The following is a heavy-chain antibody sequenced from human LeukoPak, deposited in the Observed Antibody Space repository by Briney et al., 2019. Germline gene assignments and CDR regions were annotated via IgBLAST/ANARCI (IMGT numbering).Heavy chain of an antibody. V-gene: IGHV4-59*01. CDR2: IYYSGST. CDR3: ARGGEPGYCSSTSCWYFDY. CDR1: GGSISSYY. J-gene: IGHJ4*02. D-gene: IGHD2-2*01. Sequence: PSETLPLTCTVSGGSISSYYWSWIRQPLGKGLEWIGYIYYSGSTNYNPSLKSRVTISVDTSKNQFSLKLSSVTAADTAVYYCARGGEPGYCSSTSCWYFDYWGQGTLVTVSS.